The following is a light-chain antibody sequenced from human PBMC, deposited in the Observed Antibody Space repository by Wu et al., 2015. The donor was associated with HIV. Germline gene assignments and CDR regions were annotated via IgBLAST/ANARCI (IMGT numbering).Light chain of an antibody. J-gene: IGKJ2*03. CDR3: QQYNNWPRS. Sequence: EIVLTQSPATLSLSPGERATLSCRASQSVRNYLAWFQQKPGQAPRLLIYDASNRATGIPARFSGSGSGTEFTLTISSLQSEDFAVYYCQQYNNWPRSFGQGTKLEIK. CDR1: QSVRNY. CDR2: DAS. V-gene: IGKV3-11*01.